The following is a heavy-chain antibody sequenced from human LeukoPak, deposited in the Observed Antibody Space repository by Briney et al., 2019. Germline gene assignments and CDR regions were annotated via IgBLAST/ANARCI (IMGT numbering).Heavy chain of an antibody. J-gene: IGHJ5*02. Sequence: SETLSLTCAVYGGSFSGYYWSWIRQPPGKGLEWIGEINHSGSTNYNPSLKSRVTISVDTSKNQFSLKLSSVTAADTVVYYCAREANWESRGFDPWGQGTLVTVSS. CDR2: INHSGST. D-gene: IGHD7-27*01. V-gene: IGHV4-34*01. CDR3: AREANWESRGFDP. CDR1: GGSFSGYY.